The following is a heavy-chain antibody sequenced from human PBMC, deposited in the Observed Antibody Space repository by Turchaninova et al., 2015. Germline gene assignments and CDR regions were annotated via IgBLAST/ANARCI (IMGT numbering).Heavy chain of an antibody. V-gene: IGHV4-38-2*01. CDR1: GYSISSGYY. Sequence: QVQLQESGPGRVKPSATLSLTCAVSGYSISSGYYWGWIRQPPGKGLEWIGSIYHSGRTYYNPSLKSRVTISVDTSKNQFSLNLSSVTAADTAVYYCARRYYGSGSYYIDYWGQGTLVTVSS. CDR2: IYHSGRT. J-gene: IGHJ4*02. CDR3: ARRYYGSGSYYIDY. D-gene: IGHD3-10*01.